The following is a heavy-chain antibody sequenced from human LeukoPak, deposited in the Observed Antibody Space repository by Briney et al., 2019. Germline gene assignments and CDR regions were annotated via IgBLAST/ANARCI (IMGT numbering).Heavy chain of an antibody. CDR3: ARSQPIHDTIFGVATFDY. D-gene: IGHD3-3*01. V-gene: IGHV1-46*01. CDR2: INPSGGST. Sequence: GASVKVSCKASGYTFTSYYMHWVRQAPGQGLEWMGIINPSGGSTSYAQKFQGRVTMTRDTSTSTVYMELSSLRSEDTAVYYCARSQPIHDTIFGVATFDYWGQGTLVTVSS. J-gene: IGHJ4*02. CDR1: GYTFTSYY.